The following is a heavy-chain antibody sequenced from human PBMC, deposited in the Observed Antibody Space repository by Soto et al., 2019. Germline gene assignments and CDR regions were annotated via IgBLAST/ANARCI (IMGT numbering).Heavy chain of an antibody. CDR3: LRAQTHHYDSASYSKQPSYFDF. Sequence: LSVTCSVSGGSSTRAGYFWNWIRDFPGGGMEWIGYISYSGNSYYNPSLEIRGTVSLDPCDSHFSLKLTSMTAANTAVYFCLRAQTHHYDSASYSKQPSYFDFWGQGTLVT. CDR1: GGSSTRAGYF. V-gene: IGHV4-31*02. CDR2: ISYSGNS. D-gene: IGHD3-22*01. J-gene: IGHJ4*02.